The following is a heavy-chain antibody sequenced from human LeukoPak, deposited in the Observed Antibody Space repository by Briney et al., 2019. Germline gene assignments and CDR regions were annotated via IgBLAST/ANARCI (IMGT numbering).Heavy chain of an antibody. Sequence: PGGSLRLSCAASGFTFSSYWMSWVRQAPGKGLEWVANIKQDGSEEYYVDSVKGRFTISRDNAKNSLYLQMNSLRAEDTAVYYCALEMLFRNQFDYWGQGTLVTVSS. J-gene: IGHJ4*02. D-gene: IGHD2-21*01. V-gene: IGHV3-7*01. CDR2: IKQDGSEE. CDR3: ALEMLFRNQFDY. CDR1: GFTFSSYW.